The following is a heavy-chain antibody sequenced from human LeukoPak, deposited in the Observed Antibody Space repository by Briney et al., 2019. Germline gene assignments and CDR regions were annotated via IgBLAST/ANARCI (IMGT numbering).Heavy chain of an antibody. CDR3: ARAPILYYFDC. J-gene: IGHJ4*02. CDR2: IYSTGST. Sequence: PSETLSLTCTVSGGSISSYYWSWIRQPPGKGLEWIGHIYSTGSTSYNPSLKSRVTITIDTSKNQFSLNLNSVAAADTAVYYCARAPILYYFDCWGQGTLVTVSS. CDR1: GGSISSYY. V-gene: IGHV4-59*08.